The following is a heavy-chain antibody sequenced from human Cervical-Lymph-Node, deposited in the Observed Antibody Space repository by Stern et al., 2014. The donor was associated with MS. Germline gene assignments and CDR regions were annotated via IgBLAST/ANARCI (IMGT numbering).Heavy chain of an antibody. CDR3: ARRTVISYWYFDL. CDR2: INPGDSDT. D-gene: IGHD2/OR15-2a*01. J-gene: IGHJ2*01. Sequence: VQLVESGAEVKKPGESLKISCKASGYSFTNYWIGWVRQMPGRGLAWMGIINPGDSDTRYSPSFQGQVTVSADKSIDTAYLQWSSLKASDTAIYYCARRTVISYWYFDLWGRGTLVTVSS. V-gene: IGHV5-51*03. CDR1: GYSFTNYW.